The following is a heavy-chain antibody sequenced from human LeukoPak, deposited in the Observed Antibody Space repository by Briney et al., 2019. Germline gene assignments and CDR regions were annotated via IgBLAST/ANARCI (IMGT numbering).Heavy chain of an antibody. CDR1: GFTVSSNY. CDR3: ARDSFGTGFGYSYGGTYYYYYMDV. CDR2: IYSGGST. Sequence: GGSLRLSCAASGFTVSSNYMSWVRQAPGKGLEWVSVIYSGGSTCYADSVKGRFTISRDNSKNTLYLQMNSLRAEDTAVYYCARDSFGTGFGYSYGGTYYYYYMDVWGKGTTVTVSS. J-gene: IGHJ6*03. V-gene: IGHV3-53*01. D-gene: IGHD5-18*01.